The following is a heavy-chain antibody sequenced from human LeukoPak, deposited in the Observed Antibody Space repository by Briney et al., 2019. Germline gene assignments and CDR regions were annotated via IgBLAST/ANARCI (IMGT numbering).Heavy chain of an antibody. Sequence: SETLSLTCTVSGGSISNYFWSWIRQPAGKGLEWIGRIYTSGSTNYNPSLKSRVTISVDTSKNQFSLKLSSVTAADTAVYYCARVPRGVITSRDWFDPWGQGTLVTVSS. V-gene: IGHV4-4*07. CDR3: ARVPRGVITSRDWFDP. D-gene: IGHD3-10*01. J-gene: IGHJ5*02. CDR2: IYTSGST. CDR1: GGSISNYF.